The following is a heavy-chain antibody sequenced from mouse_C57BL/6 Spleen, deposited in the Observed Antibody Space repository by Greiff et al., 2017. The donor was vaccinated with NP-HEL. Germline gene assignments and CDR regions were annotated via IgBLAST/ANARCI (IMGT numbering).Heavy chain of an antibody. CDR1: GYAFTNYL. V-gene: IGHV1-54*01. J-gene: IGHJ2*01. CDR3: ARGEDGYYVMDD. D-gene: IGHD2-3*01. Sequence: QVQLKQSGAELVRPGTSVKVSCKASGYAFTNYLIEWVKQRPGQGLEWIGVINPGSGGTNYNEKFKGKATLTADKSSSTAYMQLSSLTSEDSAVYFCARGEDGYYVMDDWGQGTTLTVSS. CDR2: INPGSGGT.